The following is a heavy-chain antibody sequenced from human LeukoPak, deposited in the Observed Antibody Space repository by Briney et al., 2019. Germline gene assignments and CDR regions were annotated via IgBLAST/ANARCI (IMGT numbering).Heavy chain of an antibody. CDR3: TRYNNDHFDY. V-gene: IGHV3-33*01. CDR2: IAYDGSRA. Sequence: GGSLRPSCAGSGFTFGGYGMHWFRQTPGKGLEWVAVIAYDGSRAFYADSVKGRFTISRDNSKNTMSVQMDDLRAEDTAVYYYTRYNNDHFDYWGQGTLVTVSS. D-gene: IGHD1-14*01. CDR1: GFTFGGYG. J-gene: IGHJ4*02.